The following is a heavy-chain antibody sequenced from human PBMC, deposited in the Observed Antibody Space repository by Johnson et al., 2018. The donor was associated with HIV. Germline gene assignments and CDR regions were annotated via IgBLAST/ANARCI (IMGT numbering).Heavy chain of an antibody. D-gene: IGHD2/OR15-2a*01. Sequence: VHLVESGGGLVQPGGSLRLSCAASGFTFSSYAMTWVRQAPGKGLEWICAISGDDGDTFYADSVKGRFTISRDNSKNTVYLHMSSLTAADTPVYYCATALFLDAFNIWGPGTMVTVSS. CDR2: ISGDDGDT. CDR3: ATALFLDAFNI. CDR1: GFTFSSYA. J-gene: IGHJ3*02. V-gene: IGHV3-23*04.